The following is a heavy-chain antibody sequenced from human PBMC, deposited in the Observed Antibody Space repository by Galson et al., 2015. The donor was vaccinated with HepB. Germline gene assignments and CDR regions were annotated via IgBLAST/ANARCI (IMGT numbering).Heavy chain of an antibody. CDR1: GFTFSSYN. V-gene: IGHV3-30-3*01. J-gene: IGHJ4*02. Sequence: SLRLSCAASGFTFSSYNMHWVRQAPVKGLEWVAIISPDGNTIYYADSVRGRFTISRDNSKSTLFLQVDSLRPEDTAVYYCARDFEWNYDYWGQGTLATVSS. D-gene: IGHD3-3*01. CDR3: ARDFEWNYDY. CDR2: ISPDGNTI.